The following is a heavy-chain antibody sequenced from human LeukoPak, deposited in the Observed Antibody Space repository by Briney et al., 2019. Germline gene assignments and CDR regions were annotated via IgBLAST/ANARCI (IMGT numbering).Heavy chain of an antibody. D-gene: IGHD2-2*01. CDR3: SVDSPTSSFDL. V-gene: IGHV3-30*03. CDR1: GFTLSSYD. J-gene: IGHJ4*02. CDR2: ISYDGSNK. Sequence: GGSLRLSCAASGFTLSSYDMHWVRQAPGKGLEWVAVISYDGSNKHYADSVKGRCSISRDNSKNTLFLQMNSLRAEDAAVYYCSVDSPTSSFDLWGQGTLVTVSS.